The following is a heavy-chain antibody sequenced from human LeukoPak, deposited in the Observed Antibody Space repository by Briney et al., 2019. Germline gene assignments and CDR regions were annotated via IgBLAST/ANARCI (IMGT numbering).Heavy chain of an antibody. J-gene: IGHJ4*02. D-gene: IGHD3-10*01. V-gene: IGHV3-48*03. CDR1: GFTFSSYE. CDR3: AKDRGSIRALDY. Sequence: GGSLRLSCAASGFTFSSYEMNWVRQAPGKGLEWVSYISSSGSTIYYADSVKGRFTISRDNSKSTLYLQMNSLRAEDTAVYYCAKDRGSIRALDYWGQGTLVTVSS. CDR2: ISSSGSTI.